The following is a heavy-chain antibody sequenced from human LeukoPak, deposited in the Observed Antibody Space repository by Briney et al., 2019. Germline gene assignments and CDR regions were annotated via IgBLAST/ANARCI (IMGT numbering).Heavy chain of an antibody. CDR1: GYTFTAYY. D-gene: IGHD3-3*01. V-gene: IGHV1-2*02. CDR2: INPNSGGT. CDR3: ARGSLEWLFPGYMDV. J-gene: IGHJ6*03. Sequence: GASVKVSCKASGYTFTAYYIHWVRQAPGQGLEWMGWINPNSGGTNYAQKFQGRVTMTRDTSISTAYMELSRLRSDDTAVYYCARGSLEWLFPGYMDVWGKGTTVTVSS.